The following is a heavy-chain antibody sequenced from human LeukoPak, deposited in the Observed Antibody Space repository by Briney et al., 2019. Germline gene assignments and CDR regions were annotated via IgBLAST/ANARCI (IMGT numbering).Heavy chain of an antibody. V-gene: IGHV3-48*04. D-gene: IGHD1-14*01. CDR2: INGRGGLI. Sequence: PGGSLRLSCAASGFTFSSYNMIWVRQAPGKGLEWVSSINGRGGLIYYADSVKGRFTISRDNAYNSLYLQMNSLRAEDTAVYYCAKDRNTFDYWGQGTLVTVSS. J-gene: IGHJ4*02. CDR1: GFTFSSYN. CDR3: AKDRNTFDY.